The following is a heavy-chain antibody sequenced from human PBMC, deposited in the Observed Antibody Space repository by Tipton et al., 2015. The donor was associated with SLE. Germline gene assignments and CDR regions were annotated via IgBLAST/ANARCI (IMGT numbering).Heavy chain of an antibody. V-gene: IGHV4-61*05. J-gene: IGHJ3*02. Sequence: TLSLTCTVSGDSITSLYDYWGWVRQPPGKGLEWIGEINHGGSTNYNPSLKSRVTTSVDTSKNQFSLKLSSVTAADTAVYYCAQAHLWGSYRYASDIWGQGTMVIVSS. CDR1: GDSITSLYDY. D-gene: IGHD3-16*02. CDR3: AQAHLWGSYRYASDI. CDR2: INHGGST.